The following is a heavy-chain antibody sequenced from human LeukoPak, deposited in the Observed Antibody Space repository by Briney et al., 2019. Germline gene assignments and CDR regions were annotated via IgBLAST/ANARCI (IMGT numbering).Heavy chain of an antibody. Sequence: PSETLSLTCTVSGDSISSGSYYWSWIRQPAGKGLEWIGRIHTSGSTNYNPSLKSRLTISLETPKNRLSLRLSSVTAADTAIYYCARARSGAFDIWGQGTMVTVSS. CDR2: IHTSGST. D-gene: IGHD7-27*01. CDR3: ARARSGAFDI. CDR1: GDSISSGSYY. V-gene: IGHV4-61*02. J-gene: IGHJ3*02.